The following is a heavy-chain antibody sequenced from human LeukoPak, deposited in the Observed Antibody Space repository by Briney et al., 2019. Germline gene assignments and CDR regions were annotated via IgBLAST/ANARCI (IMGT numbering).Heavy chain of an antibody. J-gene: IGHJ3*02. CDR1: GFTFSNSW. Sequence: GGSLRLSCAASGFTFSNSWMSWVRQAPGKGLEWVGRIKSKTDGGTTDYAAPVKGRFTISRDDSKNTLYLQMNSLKTEDTAVYYCTTDPPPRGVTMIVVALPDAFDIWGQGTMVTVSS. D-gene: IGHD3-22*01. CDR2: IKSKTDGGTT. V-gene: IGHV3-15*01. CDR3: TTDPPPRGVTMIVVALPDAFDI.